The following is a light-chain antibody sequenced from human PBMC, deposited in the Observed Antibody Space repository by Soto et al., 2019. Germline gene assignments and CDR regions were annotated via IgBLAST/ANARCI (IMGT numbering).Light chain of an antibody. CDR2: WAS. CDR1: QSVLYSSNNKNY. J-gene: IGKJ1*01. V-gene: IGKV4-1*01. Sequence: DIVMTQSPDSLAVSLGERATINCKSSQSVLYSSNNKNYLAWYQQRPGQPPKLLIHWASTRESGVPDRFGGSGSGTDFTLTISSLQAEDVAVYYCHQYYSTPPAFGQGTKVEIK. CDR3: HQYYSTPPA.